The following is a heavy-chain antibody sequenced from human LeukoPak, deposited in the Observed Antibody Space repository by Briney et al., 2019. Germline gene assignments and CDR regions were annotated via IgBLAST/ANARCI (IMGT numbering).Heavy chain of an antibody. J-gene: IGHJ4*02. CDR3: ARGFWSSDY. Sequence: PGGSLRLSCAASGFTFSSYAMHWVRQAPGKGLEWVAVISYDGSNKYYADSVKGRFTISRDNSKNTLYLQMNSLRAEDTAVYYCARGFWSSDYWGQGTLVTVSS. V-gene: IGHV3-30-3*01. CDR1: GFTFSSYA. CDR2: ISYDGSNK. D-gene: IGHD2-8*02.